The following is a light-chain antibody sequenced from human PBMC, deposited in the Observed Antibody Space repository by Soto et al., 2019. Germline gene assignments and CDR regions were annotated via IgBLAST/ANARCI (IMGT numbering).Light chain of an antibody. J-gene: IGKJ4*01. CDR2: GAS. CDR3: QQYNNWPPLT. V-gene: IGKV3-15*01. CDR1: QSVSSN. Sequence: EIVMTRSPATLSVSPGERATLSCRASQSVSSNLAWYQQKPGQAPRLLIYGASTRATGIPARFSGSGSGTEFTLTISSPQSEDFAVYYCQQYNNWPPLTFGGGTKVDIK.